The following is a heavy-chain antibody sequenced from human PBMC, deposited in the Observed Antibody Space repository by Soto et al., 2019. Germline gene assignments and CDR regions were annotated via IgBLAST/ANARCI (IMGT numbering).Heavy chain of an antibody. CDR1: GFTFSNYW. Sequence: EVQLVESGGGLVQPGESLRLSCAASGFTFSNYWMHWVRQAPGKGLVWVSRIDSDGSRITYADFVKGRFTISRDNAKNTVYLHMNSLTAEDTAAYYCVRTSLVVAAATREDFWGQGTLVTVSS. D-gene: IGHD2-15*01. J-gene: IGHJ4*02. V-gene: IGHV3-74*01. CDR3: VRTSLVVAAATREDF. CDR2: IDSDGSRI.